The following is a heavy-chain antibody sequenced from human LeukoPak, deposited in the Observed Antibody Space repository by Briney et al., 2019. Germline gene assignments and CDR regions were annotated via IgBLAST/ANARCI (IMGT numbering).Heavy chain of an antibody. J-gene: IGHJ4*02. V-gene: IGHV4-34*01. CDR2: INHSGST. CDR1: GGSFSGYY. CDR3: ARRSGHFDY. Sequence: PSETLSLTCAVHGGSFSGYYWSWIRQPPGKGLEWIGEINHSGSTNYNPSLKSRVTISVDTSKNQFSLKLSSVTAADTAVYYCARRSGHFDYWGQGTLVTVSS. D-gene: IGHD1-14*01.